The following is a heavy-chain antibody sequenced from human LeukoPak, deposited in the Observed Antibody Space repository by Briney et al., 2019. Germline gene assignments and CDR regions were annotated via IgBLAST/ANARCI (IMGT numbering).Heavy chain of an antibody. CDR3: ARDLSGATYIDY. Sequence: GASVKVSCKASGYTFTDYYIHWVRQAPGQGLEWMGWINSNSGDTTYAQTFQGRVTMTRDTSISTFYMDLIGLRSDDTAVYYCARDLSGATYIDYWGQGTLVTVSS. CDR2: INSNSGDT. CDR1: GYTFTDYY. J-gene: IGHJ4*02. D-gene: IGHD1-26*01. V-gene: IGHV1-2*02.